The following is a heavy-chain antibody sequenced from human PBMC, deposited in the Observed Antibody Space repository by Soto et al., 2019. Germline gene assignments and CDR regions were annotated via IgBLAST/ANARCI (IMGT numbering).Heavy chain of an antibody. D-gene: IGHD2-15*01. CDR3: ATFDCSGGSCYSDYFDY. Sequence: QVQLVQSGAEVKKPGSSVKVSCKASGGTFSSYAISWVRQAPGQGLEWMGGIIPIFGTANYAQKFQGRVTITADKSTSTAYMELSSLRSEDTAVYYFATFDCSGGSCYSDYFDYWGQGTLVTVSS. CDR2: IIPIFGTA. CDR1: GGTFSSYA. J-gene: IGHJ4*02. V-gene: IGHV1-69*06.